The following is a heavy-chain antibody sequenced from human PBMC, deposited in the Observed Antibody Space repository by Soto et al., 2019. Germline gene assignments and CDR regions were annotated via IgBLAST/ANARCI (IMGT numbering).Heavy chain of an antibody. J-gene: IGHJ3*02. CDR2: MNPNSGNT. Sequence: ASVKVSCKASGYTFTSYDINWVRQATGQGLEWMGWMNPNSGNTGYAQKFQGRVTMTRNTSISTAYMELSSLRSEDTAVYYCARDGPGYSSSSWVAFDIWGQGTMVTVSS. D-gene: IGHD6-6*01. V-gene: IGHV1-8*01. CDR1: GYTFTSYD. CDR3: ARDGPGYSSSSWVAFDI.